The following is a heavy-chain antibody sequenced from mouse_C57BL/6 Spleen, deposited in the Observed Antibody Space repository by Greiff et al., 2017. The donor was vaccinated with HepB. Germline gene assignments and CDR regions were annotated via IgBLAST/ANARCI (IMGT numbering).Heavy chain of an antibody. CDR2: IYPRSGNT. CDR3: ARQEGGSSWYFDV. V-gene: IGHV1-81*01. Sequence: VQLQQSGAELARPGASVKLSCKASGYTFTSYGISWVKQRTGQGLEWIGEIYPRSGNTYYNEKFKGKATLIADKSSSTAYMELRSLTSEDSAVYFCARQEGGSSWYFDVWGTGTTVTVAS. J-gene: IGHJ1*03. CDR1: GYTFTSYG. D-gene: IGHD1-1*01.